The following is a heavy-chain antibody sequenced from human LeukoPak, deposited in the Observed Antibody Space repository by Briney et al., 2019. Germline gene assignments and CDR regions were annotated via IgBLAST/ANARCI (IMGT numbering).Heavy chain of an antibody. CDR3: ARTRGYGLHDY. V-gene: IGHV4-59*01. CDR1: GDSISGYY. D-gene: IGHD5-18*01. Sequence: SETLSLTCTVSGDSISGYYWGWIRQPPGKGLEWIGYISYSGGTNHNPSLKSRVTISVDTSKDQFSLKLSPVTAADTAVYYCARTRGYGLHDYWGQGTLVTVSS. CDR2: ISYSGGT. J-gene: IGHJ4*02.